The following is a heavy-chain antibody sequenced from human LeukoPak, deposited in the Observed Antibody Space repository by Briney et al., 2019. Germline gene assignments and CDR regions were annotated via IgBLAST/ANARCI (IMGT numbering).Heavy chain of an antibody. CDR2: MNPSSGNT. V-gene: IGHV1-8*01. D-gene: IGHD5-18*01. Sequence: ASVKVSCKAAGYTFSSYDINWVRQAPGQGLEWMGWMNPSSGNTGYTQKFQGRVTMTRDTSISTAYIELSSLRSEDTALYYCARMRGYTYGYWYLDLWGRGTLVTVSS. CDR3: ARMRGYTYGYWYLDL. J-gene: IGHJ2*01. CDR1: GYTFSSYD.